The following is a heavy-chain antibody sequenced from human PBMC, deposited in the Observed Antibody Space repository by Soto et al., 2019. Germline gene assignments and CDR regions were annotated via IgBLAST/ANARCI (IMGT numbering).Heavy chain of an antibody. J-gene: IGHJ6*02. CDR2: IYWNDDK. D-gene: IGHD6-13*01. CDR3: AHSNPKAAAGNYYYYGMDV. Sequence: ESGPTLVNPTQTLTLTCTFSGFSLSTSGVGVGWIRQPPGKALEWLALIYWNDDKRYSPSLKSRLTITKDTSKNQVVLTMTNMGPVDTATYYCAHSNPKAAAGNYYYYGMDVWGQGTTVTVSS. V-gene: IGHV2-5*01. CDR1: GFSLSTSGVG.